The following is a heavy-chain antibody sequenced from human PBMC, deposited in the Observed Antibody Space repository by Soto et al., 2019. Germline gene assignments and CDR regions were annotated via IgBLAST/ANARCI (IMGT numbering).Heavy chain of an antibody. CDR3: ARKDYTPPYSLDV. CDR2: IYYSGST. Sequence: QVQVQEWGPGLVKPSGTLSLTCTVSGGASSTSYLWTWFLESPVQGLEWFGEIYYSGSTNCNPALKSRVTISVDKSRNQFSLRVPSVTAADTAVYYCARKDYTPPYSLDVWCQGNTVIVS. CDR1: GGASSTSYL. J-gene: IGHJ6*02. V-gene: IGHV4-4*02. D-gene: IGHD4-4*01.